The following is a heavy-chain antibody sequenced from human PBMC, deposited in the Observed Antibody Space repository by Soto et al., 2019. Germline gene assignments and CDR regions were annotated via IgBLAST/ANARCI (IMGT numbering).Heavy chain of an antibody. V-gene: IGHV3-33*01. D-gene: IGHD5-12*01. Sequence: SLRLSCASSGFTFSSYGMHWVRQAPGKGLEWVAVIWYDGSNKYYADSVKGRFTISRDNSKNTLYLQMNSLRAEDTAVYYCARFASGKSASTWGQGTLVTVSS. CDR3: ARFASGKSAST. J-gene: IGHJ5*02. CDR2: IWYDGSNK. CDR1: GFTFSSYG.